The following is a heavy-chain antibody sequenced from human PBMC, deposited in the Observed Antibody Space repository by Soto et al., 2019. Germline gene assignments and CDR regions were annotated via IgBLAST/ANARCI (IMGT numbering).Heavy chain of an antibody. CDR2: INHSGST. CDR1: GGSFSGYY. D-gene: IGHD3-3*01. J-gene: IGHJ4*02. CDR3: ARGVTIFGVVTANDFDY. V-gene: IGHV4-34*01. Sequence: SETLSLTCAVYGGSFSGYYWSWIRQPPGKGLEWIGEINHSGSTNYNPSLKSRVTISVDTSKNQFSLKLSSVTAADTAVYYCARGVTIFGVVTANDFDYWGQGTLVTVPQ.